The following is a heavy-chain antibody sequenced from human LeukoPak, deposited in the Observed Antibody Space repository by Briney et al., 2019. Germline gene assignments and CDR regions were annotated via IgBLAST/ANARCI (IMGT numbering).Heavy chain of an antibody. CDR1: GYSISSGYY. CDR2: IYHSGST. J-gene: IGHJ4*02. Sequence: PSETLSLTCAVSGYSISSGYYWGWIRQPPGKGLEWIGSIYHSGSTYYNPSLKSRVTISVDTSKNQFSLKLSSVTAADTAVYYCARVRGSSSVWGQGTLVTVSS. D-gene: IGHD6-6*01. V-gene: IGHV4-38-2*01. CDR3: ARVRGSSSV.